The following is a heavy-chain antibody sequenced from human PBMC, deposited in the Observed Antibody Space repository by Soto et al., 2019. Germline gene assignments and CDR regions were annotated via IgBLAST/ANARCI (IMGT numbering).Heavy chain of an antibody. CDR2: VSGSSGSK. J-gene: IGHJ4*02. V-gene: IGHV3-23*01. Sequence: EVQLLESGGGLVQPGGSLRLSCAASGFTFSSYAMSWVRQAPGKGLEWVSSVSGSSGSKSYADSVKGRFTISRDNLKSTVYLQMNSLRGEDTAVYFCAKDWCSGTTCYCLENWGQGTLVTVSS. D-gene: IGHD1-7*01. CDR3: AKDWCSGTTCYCLEN. CDR1: GFTFSSYA.